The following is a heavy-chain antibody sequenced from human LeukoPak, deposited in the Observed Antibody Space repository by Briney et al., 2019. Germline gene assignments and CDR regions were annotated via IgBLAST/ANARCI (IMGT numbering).Heavy chain of an antibody. V-gene: IGHV3-74*01. CDR2: ITNDGSST. J-gene: IGHJ4*02. Sequence: GGSLRLSCAASGFTFGNYWMHWVRQAPGKGLVWVSRITNDGSSTSYADSVEGRFTMSRANAKNTLYLQMNSLRVEDTAVYSCAREGPWPVDYWGQGTLVTVSS. CDR1: GFTFGNYW. D-gene: IGHD6-19*01. CDR3: AREGPWPVDY.